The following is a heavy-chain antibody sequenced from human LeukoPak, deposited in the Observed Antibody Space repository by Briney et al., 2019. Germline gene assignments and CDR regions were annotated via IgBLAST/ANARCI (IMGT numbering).Heavy chain of an antibody. Sequence: TGGSLRLSCAASGFSFSSYWMHWVRQVPGEGLVWVSRINSGGSSTSYADYVKGRSTTSRDNAKNTLYLQMNSLRAEDTAVYYCARGRGGGRSDYWGQGALVTVSS. CDR1: GFSFSSYW. J-gene: IGHJ4*02. D-gene: IGHD1-26*01. CDR3: ARGRGGGRSDY. CDR2: INSGGSST. V-gene: IGHV3-74*01.